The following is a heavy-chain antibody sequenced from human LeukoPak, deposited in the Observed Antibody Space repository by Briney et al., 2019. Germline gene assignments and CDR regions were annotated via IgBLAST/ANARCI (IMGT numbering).Heavy chain of an antibody. J-gene: IGHJ4*02. D-gene: IGHD5-18*01. CDR2: IRYDGSNK. Sequence: PGGSLRLSCAASGFTFSSYGMHWVRQAPGKGLEWVAFIRYDGSNKYYADSVKGRFTISRDNSKNTLYLQMNSLRAEDTAVYYCAKDPAMVKYYFDYWGQETLVTVSS. CDR3: AKDPAMVKYYFDY. CDR1: GFTFSSYG. V-gene: IGHV3-30*02.